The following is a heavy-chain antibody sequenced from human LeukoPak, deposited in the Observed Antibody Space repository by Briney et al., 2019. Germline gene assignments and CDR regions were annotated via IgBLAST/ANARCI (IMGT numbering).Heavy chain of an antibody. V-gene: IGHV1-18*01. CDR1: GYTFTSYG. J-gene: IGHJ4*02. CDR3: ARVRWLPDPYYFDY. CDR2: ISAYNGDT. D-gene: IGHD5-24*01. Sequence: ASVKVSCKASGYTFTSYGISWVRQAPGPGLEWMGWISAYNGDTNYAQKLQGRVTMTTDTSTSTAYMELRSLRSDDTAVYYCARVRWLPDPYYFDYWGQGTLVTVSS.